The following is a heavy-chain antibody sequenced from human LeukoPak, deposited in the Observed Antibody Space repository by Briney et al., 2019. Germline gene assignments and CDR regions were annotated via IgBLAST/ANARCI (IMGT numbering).Heavy chain of an antibody. V-gene: IGHV4-34*01. J-gene: IGHJ4*02. CDR1: GGSFSGYY. D-gene: IGHD5-12*01. Sequence: SETLSLTCAVYGGSFSGYYWSWIRQPPGKGLEWIGEINHSGSTNYNPSLKSRVTISVDTSKNQFSLKLSSMTAADTAVYYCARAPSRSGYDDYWGQGTLVTVSS. CDR3: ARAPSRSGYDDY. CDR2: INHSGST.